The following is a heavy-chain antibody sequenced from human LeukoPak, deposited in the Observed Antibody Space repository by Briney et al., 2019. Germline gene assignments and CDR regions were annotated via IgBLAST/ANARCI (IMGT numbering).Heavy chain of an antibody. V-gene: IGHV4-39*07. Sequence: NPSETLSLTCTVSGGSISSSSYYWGWIRQPPGKGLEWIGSIYYSGSTYYNPSLKSRVTISVDTSKNQFSLKLSSVTAADTAVYYCARVLRVGYCSGGSCYPRTPAFNWFDPWGQGTLVTVSS. CDR1: GGSISSSSYY. CDR2: IYYSGST. J-gene: IGHJ5*02. CDR3: ARVLRVGYCSGGSCYPRTPAFNWFDP. D-gene: IGHD2-15*01.